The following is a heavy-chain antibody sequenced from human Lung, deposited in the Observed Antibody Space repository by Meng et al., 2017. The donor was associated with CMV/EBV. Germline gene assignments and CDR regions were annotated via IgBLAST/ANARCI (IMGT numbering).Heavy chain of an antibody. J-gene: IGHJ5*02. CDR1: GYTFSTYT. CDR2: ISTNTGTP. CDR3: ARGGNFDP. V-gene: IGHV7-4-1*02. Sequence: QVHVLPSGPEFKKPGASVKVSCKASGYTFSTYTINWVRQAHGRGLEWMGWISTNTGTPTYTQGFTGRFVFSLDTSVSTAYLQISSLKAEDTAVYYCARGGNFDPWGQGTLVTVSS. D-gene: IGHD2/OR15-2a*01.